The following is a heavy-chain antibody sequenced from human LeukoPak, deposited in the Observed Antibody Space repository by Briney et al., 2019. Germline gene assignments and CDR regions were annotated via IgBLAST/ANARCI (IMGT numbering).Heavy chain of an antibody. D-gene: IGHD3-10*01. V-gene: IGHV1-2*04. CDR2: INPNSGGT. CDR1: GYTFTGYY. CDR3: ARGGGYGSGSYYTLYFDY. J-gene: IGHJ4*02. Sequence: ASVKVSCKAFGYTFTGYYMHWVRQAPGQGLEWMGWINPNSGGTNYAQKFQGWVTMTRDTSISTAYMELSRLRSDDTAMYYCARGGGYGSGSYYTLYFDYWGQGTLVTVSS.